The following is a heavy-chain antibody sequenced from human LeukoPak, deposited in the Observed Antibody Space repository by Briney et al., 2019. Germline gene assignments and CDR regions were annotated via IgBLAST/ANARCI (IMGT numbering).Heavy chain of an antibody. V-gene: IGHV3-23*01. D-gene: IGHD1-26*01. CDR1: GFTFSSYA. CDR3: ARGGRPGDY. CDR2: ISGSGGST. J-gene: IGHJ4*02. Sequence: GGSLRLSCAASGFTFSSYAMSWVRQAPGKGLEWVSAISGSGGSTYYADSVKGRFTISRDNAKNSLYLQMNSLRDEDTAVYYCARGGRPGDYWGQGTLVTVSS.